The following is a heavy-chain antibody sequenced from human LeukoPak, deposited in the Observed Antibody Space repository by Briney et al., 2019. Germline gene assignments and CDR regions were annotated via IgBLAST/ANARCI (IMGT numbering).Heavy chain of an antibody. CDR3: AREDIVATMTFDY. CDR1: GFTFSSYS. CDR2: ISSSSSYI. V-gene: IGHV3-21*01. D-gene: IGHD5-12*01. Sequence: PGGSLRLSCAASGFTFSSYSMNWVRQAPGKGLEWVSSISSSSSYIYYADSVKGRFTISRDNAKNSPYLQMNSLRAEDTAVYYCAREDIVATMTFDYWGQGTLVTVSS. J-gene: IGHJ4*02.